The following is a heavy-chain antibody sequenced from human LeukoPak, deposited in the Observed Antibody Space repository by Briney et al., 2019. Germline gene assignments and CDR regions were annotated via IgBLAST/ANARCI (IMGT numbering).Heavy chain of an antibody. Sequence: GGSLRLTCAASGFTVGNNYMSWVRQPPGKGLEWVSVIYSGGNTYYADSVTDRFTISRDNSKNTLYLQMNSLRVEDTAVYYCARAYDWNYLYWGQGTLVTVSS. D-gene: IGHD1-7*01. CDR3: ARAYDWNYLY. V-gene: IGHV3-66*01. J-gene: IGHJ4*02. CDR2: IYSGGNT. CDR1: GFTVGNNY.